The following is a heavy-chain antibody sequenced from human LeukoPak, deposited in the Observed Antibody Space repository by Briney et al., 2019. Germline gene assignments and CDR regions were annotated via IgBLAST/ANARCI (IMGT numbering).Heavy chain of an antibody. CDR2: IYPGDSDT. CDR1: GYSFTSYW. D-gene: IGHD5-24*01. CDR3: AKSREMATIIWGDAFDI. J-gene: IGHJ3*02. Sequence: GESLKISCKGSGYSFTSYWIGWVRQMPGKGLEWMGIIYPGDSDTRYSPSFQGQVTISADKSISTAYLQWSSLKASDTAMYYCAKSREMATIIWGDAFDIWGQGTMVTVSS. V-gene: IGHV5-51*01.